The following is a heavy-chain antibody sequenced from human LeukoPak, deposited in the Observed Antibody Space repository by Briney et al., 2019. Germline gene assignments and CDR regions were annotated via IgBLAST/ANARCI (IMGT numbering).Heavy chain of an antibody. D-gene: IGHD3-22*01. V-gene: IGHV3-23*01. Sequence: PGGSLRLSCAASGFTFSSYAMHWVRQAPGKGLEWVSAISGSGGSTYYADSVKGRFTISRDNSKNTLYLQMNSLRAEDTAVYYCAKAPNYYDSSGYFDYWGQGTLVTVSS. CDR1: GFTFSSYA. CDR2: ISGSGGST. J-gene: IGHJ4*02. CDR3: AKAPNYYDSSGYFDY.